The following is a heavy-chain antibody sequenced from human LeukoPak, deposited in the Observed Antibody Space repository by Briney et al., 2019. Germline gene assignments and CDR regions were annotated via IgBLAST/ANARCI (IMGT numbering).Heavy chain of an antibody. CDR2: IKQDGSEK. Sequence: PGGSLRLSCAASGFTFSSYWMSWVRQAPGKGLEWVANIKQDGSEKYYVDSVKGRFTISRDNAKNSLYLQMNSLRAEDTAVYYCAGGDRSSWYLYYFDYWGQGTLVTVSS. CDR3: AGGDRSSWYLYYFDY. V-gene: IGHV3-7*01. CDR1: GFTFSSYW. J-gene: IGHJ4*02. D-gene: IGHD6-13*01.